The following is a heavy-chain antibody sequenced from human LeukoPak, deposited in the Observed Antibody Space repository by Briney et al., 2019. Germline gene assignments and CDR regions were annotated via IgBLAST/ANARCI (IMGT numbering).Heavy chain of an antibody. J-gene: IGHJ4*02. CDR3: AKEDTPINYDFWSGYYGSFDY. V-gene: IGHV3-30*02. D-gene: IGHD3-3*01. CDR1: GFTFSSYG. CDR2: IRYDGSNK. Sequence: PGGSLRLSCAASGFTFSSYGMHWVRQAPGKGLEWVAFIRYDGSNKYYADSVKGRFTISRDNSKNTLYLQMNSLRAEDTAVYYCAKEDTPINYDFWSGYYGSFDYWGQGTLVTVSS.